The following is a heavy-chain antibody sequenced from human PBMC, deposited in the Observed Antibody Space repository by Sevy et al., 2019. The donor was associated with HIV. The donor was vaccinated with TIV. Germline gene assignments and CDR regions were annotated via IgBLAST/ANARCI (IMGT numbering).Heavy chain of an antibody. CDR3: ARGGYFYDNAAYYAFDS. J-gene: IGHJ4*02. D-gene: IGHD3-9*01. Sequence: GGSLRLSCAASGFTFSNAWMSWVRQAPGKGLEWVAIIWSDGAYQYHGDSVKGRFIISRDNAKNTLYLQMNSLRVEDTAIYYCARGGYFYDNAAYYAFDSWGQGTLVTVSS. CDR2: IWSDGAYQ. CDR1: GFTFSNAW. V-gene: IGHV3-33*08.